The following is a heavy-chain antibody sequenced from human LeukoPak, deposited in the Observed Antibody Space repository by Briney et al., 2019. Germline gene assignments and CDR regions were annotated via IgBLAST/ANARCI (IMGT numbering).Heavy chain of an antibody. J-gene: IGHJ6*02. D-gene: IGHD3-10*01. Sequence: GGSLRLSCEVSGFTFSSYWMSWVRQAPGKGLGWVANIKQDGSEIYYVDSVKGRLTISRDNAKNSLYLQMNSLRAEDTAVYYCARLVRGVGGLDVWGQGTTLTVSS. CDR1: GFTFSSYW. V-gene: IGHV3-7*01. CDR3: ARLVRGVGGLDV. CDR2: IKQDGSEI.